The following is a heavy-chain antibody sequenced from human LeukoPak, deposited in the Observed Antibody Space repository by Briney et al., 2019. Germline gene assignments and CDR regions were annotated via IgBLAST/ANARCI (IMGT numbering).Heavy chain of an antibody. D-gene: IGHD5-18*01. J-gene: IGHJ4*02. V-gene: IGHV3-11*01. CDR3: ANGYSYVRTY. CDR2: MSSSGSII. Sequence: GGSLRLSCAASGFTFSDYYMSWIRQAPGKGLEWLSYMSSSGSIIWYADSVKGRFTISRDNAKNSLYLQMNSLRAEDTAVYYCANGYSYVRTYWGQGTLVTDSS. CDR1: GFTFSDYY.